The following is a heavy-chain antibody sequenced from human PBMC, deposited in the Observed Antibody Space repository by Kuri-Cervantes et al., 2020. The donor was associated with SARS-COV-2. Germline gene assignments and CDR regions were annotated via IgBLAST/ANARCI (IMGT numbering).Heavy chain of an antibody. V-gene: IGHV3-49*04. J-gene: IGHJ4*03. D-gene: IGHD4-17*01. CDR3: TRVSLWRYGDYAVDY. CDR2: IRSKAYGGTT. Sequence: GESLKISCAASGFTFSSYAMSWVRQAPGKGLGWVGFIRSKAYGGTTEYAASVKGRFTISRDDSKSIAYLQMNSLKTEDTAVYYCTRVSLWRYGDYAVDYWGQGTTVTVSS. CDR1: GFTFSSYA.